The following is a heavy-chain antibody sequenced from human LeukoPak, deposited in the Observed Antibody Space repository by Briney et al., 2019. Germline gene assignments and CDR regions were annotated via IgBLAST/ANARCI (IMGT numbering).Heavy chain of an antibody. CDR1: GGTFSSYT. Sequence: SVKVSCKGSGGTFSSYTITWVRQAPGQGLEWKGMIIPMLGIANYAQKFQGRVTITADKSTSTAYMEMSSLRSEDTAVYYCARGPYYYDRSGYADTWGQGTLVTVSS. CDR3: ARGPYYYDRSGYADT. V-gene: IGHV1-69*02. D-gene: IGHD3-22*01. CDR2: IIPMLGIA. J-gene: IGHJ5*02.